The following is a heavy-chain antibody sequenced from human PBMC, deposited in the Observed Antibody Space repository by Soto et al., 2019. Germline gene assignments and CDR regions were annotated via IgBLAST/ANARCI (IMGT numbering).Heavy chain of an antibody. Sequence: XGSLRLSCTAAGLSFSNTWMHWVRQAPGKGLVWVSHINSDGSITTYADSVKGRFTISRDNTKNTVYLQMNSLRADDTAVYHCATDGSYAQKAWGQGTTVTVSS. CDR1: GLSFSNTW. V-gene: IGHV3-74*03. J-gene: IGHJ6*02. CDR2: INSDGSIT. CDR3: ATDGSYAQKA. D-gene: IGHD2-2*01.